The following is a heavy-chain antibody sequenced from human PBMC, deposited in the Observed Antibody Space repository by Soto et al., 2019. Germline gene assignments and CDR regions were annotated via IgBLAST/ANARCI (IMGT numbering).Heavy chain of an antibody. CDR1: GFSFTGYY. V-gene: IGHV1-2*02. J-gene: IGHJ5*02. Sequence: ASVQVSCKASGFSFTGYYIHRLRQAPGPGLEGMGWINAHSGGTEYAQKFQGRVTLPRDTSIATAYLTLTSLTSDDTALYYCVKGLTRQLAYWLDPWGQGTQVTVSS. CDR3: VKGLTRQLAYWLDP. D-gene: IGHD6-6*01. CDR2: INAHSGGT.